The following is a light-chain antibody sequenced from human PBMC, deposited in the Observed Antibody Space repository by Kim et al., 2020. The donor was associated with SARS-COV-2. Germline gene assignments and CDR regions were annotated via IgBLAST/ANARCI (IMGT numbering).Light chain of an antibody. J-gene: IGLJ2*01. CDR3: CSYAGKYTLL. Sequence: QSALTQPRSVSGSPGQSVTISCTGSTSDVGGSNYVSWYQQRPGKAPKLMIYDVNKRPSGVPARFSGSKSGNTASLTISGLLADDEADYYCCSYAGKYTLLFGGGTQLTVL. V-gene: IGLV2-11*01. CDR1: TSDVGGSNY. CDR2: DVN.